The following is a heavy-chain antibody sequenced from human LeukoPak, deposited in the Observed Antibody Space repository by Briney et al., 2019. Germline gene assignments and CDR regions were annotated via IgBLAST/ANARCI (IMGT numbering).Heavy chain of an antibody. CDR1: GGTFSSYA. Sequence: SVKVSCKASGGTFSSYAISWVRQAPGQGLEWMGGIIPIFGTANYAQEFQGRVTITADESTSTAYMELSSLRSEDTAVYYCARPFTVAATKSDDYGDYLSGIAWGDRGQGTLVTVSS. J-gene: IGHJ4*02. D-gene: IGHD4-17*01. CDR2: IIPIFGTA. CDR3: ARPFTVAATKSDDYGDYLSGIAWGD. V-gene: IGHV1-69*01.